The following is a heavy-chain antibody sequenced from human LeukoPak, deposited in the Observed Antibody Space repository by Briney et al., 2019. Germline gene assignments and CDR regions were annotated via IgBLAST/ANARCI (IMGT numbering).Heavy chain of an antibody. Sequence: GASVKVSCKASRYTFTSYDINWVRQATGQGLEWMGWMNPNSGNTGYAQKFQGRVTMTRDTSISTAYMELSRLRSDDTAVYYCARDRSGTYQLSSWFDPWGQGTLVTASS. D-gene: IGHD2-2*01. CDR1: RYTFTSYD. CDR3: ARDRSGTYQLSSWFDP. J-gene: IGHJ5*02. V-gene: IGHV1-8*01. CDR2: MNPNSGNT.